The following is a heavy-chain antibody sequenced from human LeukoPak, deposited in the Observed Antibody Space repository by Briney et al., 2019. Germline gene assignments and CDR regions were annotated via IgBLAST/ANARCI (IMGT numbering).Heavy chain of an antibody. J-gene: IGHJ4*02. D-gene: IGHD3-16*01. CDR2: IIPIFGTA. CDR3: ARLGSLLTPFDY. CDR1: GDTFSSYA. V-gene: IGHV1-69*06. Sequence: SVKVSCKASGDTFSSYAISWVRQAPGQGLEWMGGIIPIFGTANYAQKFQGRVTITADKSTSTAYMELSSLRSEDTAVYYCARLGSLLTPFDYWGQGTLVTVSS.